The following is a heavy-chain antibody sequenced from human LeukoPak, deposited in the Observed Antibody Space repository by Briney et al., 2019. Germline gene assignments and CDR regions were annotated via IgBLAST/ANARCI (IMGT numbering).Heavy chain of an antibody. Sequence: GGSLRLSCAASGFTFSSYSMNWVRQAPGKGLEWVSSISSSSSYIYYADSVKGRFTISRDDAKNSLYLQMNSLRGEDTAVYYCARATVGATSSSAMYWGQGTLVTVSS. D-gene: IGHD1-26*01. CDR3: ARATVGATSSSAMY. CDR1: GFTFSSYS. J-gene: IGHJ4*02. CDR2: ISSSSSYI. V-gene: IGHV3-21*01.